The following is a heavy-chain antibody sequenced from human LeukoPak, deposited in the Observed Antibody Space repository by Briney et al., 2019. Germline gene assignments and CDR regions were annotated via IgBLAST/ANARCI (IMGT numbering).Heavy chain of an antibody. D-gene: IGHD6-13*01. CDR1: GYTFTSYD. J-gene: IGHJ4*02. CDR3: ARDAGLQQLYDY. CDR2: MNPNSGNT. Sequence: ASVKVSCKASGYTFTSYDINWVRQATGQGLEWMGWMNPNSGNTGYAQKFQGRVTMTRNTSISTAYMELSSLRSEDTAVYYCARDAGLQQLYDYWGQGTLVTVSS. V-gene: IGHV1-8*01.